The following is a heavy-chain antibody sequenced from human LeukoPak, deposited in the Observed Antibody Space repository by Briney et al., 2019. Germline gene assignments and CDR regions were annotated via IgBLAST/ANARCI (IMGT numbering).Heavy chain of an antibody. D-gene: IGHD3-9*01. Sequence: PSETLSLTCTVSGGSISSYYWSWIRQPPGKGLEWIGYIYYSGSTNYNPSLKSRVTISVDTSKNQFSLKLSSVTAADTAVYYCARHRSDYDILTGYSGFDPWGQGTLVTVSS. J-gene: IGHJ5*02. CDR3: ARHRSDYDILTGYSGFDP. CDR2: IYYSGST. V-gene: IGHV4-59*01. CDR1: GGSISSYY.